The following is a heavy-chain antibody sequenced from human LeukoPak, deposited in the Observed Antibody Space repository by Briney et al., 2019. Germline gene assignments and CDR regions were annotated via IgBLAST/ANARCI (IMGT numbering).Heavy chain of an antibody. V-gene: IGHV1-18*01. J-gene: IGHJ4*02. CDR3: ASPHSCGSLTY. CDR1: GYSFTSFG. Sequence: VASVRVSCKTSGYSFTSFGISWVRQVPGQGLEWMGWISTHNGDTEYEQKFRGRFTMTTDTSTRTAYMELRSLRSDDTAVYYCASPHSCGSLTYWGQGTLVTVSS. CDR2: ISTHNGDT. D-gene: IGHD5-18*01.